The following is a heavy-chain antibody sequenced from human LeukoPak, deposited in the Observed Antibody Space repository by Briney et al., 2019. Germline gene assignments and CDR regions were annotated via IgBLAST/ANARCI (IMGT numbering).Heavy chain of an antibody. V-gene: IGHV4-34*01. CDR2: INRAGTT. Sequence: SETLSLTRAVSGDSFSRYYWNWVRQPPGKPLEYIGEINRAGTTNYSPSLKTRVALSIDTSKNQFSLRLTSAAAADTALYYCRGYDSSGNWVFDYWGQGTLVTVAS. D-gene: IGHD3-22*01. J-gene: IGHJ4*02. CDR3: RGYDSSGNWVFDY. CDR1: GDSFSRYY.